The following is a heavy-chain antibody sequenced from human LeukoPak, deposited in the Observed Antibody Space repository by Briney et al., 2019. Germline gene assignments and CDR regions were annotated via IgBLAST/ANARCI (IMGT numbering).Heavy chain of an antibody. CDR1: GYTFTGYY. V-gene: IGHV1-2*02. D-gene: IGHD2-8*01. Sequence: GASVKVSCKASGYTFTGYYMHWVRQAPGQGLEWMGWINPNSGGTNYAQKFQGRVTMTRNTSISTAYMELSSLRSEDTAVYYCARGKSDCANGVCYRDYYYYYMDVWGKGTTVTVSS. J-gene: IGHJ6*03. CDR2: INPNSGGT. CDR3: ARGKSDCANGVCYRDYYYYYMDV.